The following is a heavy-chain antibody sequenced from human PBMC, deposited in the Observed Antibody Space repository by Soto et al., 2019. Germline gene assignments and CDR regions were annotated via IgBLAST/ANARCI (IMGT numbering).Heavy chain of an antibody. CDR3: ASTYYYDSSGSGPTTGAFDY. Sequence: SETLSLTCTVSGGSISSYYWSWIRQPPGKGLEWIGYIYYSGSTNYNPSLKSRVTISVDTSRNQFSLKLSSVTAADTAVYYCASTYYYDSSGSGPTTGAFDYWGQGTLVTVSS. V-gene: IGHV4-59*01. D-gene: IGHD3-22*01. CDR2: IYYSGST. CDR1: GGSISSYY. J-gene: IGHJ4*02.